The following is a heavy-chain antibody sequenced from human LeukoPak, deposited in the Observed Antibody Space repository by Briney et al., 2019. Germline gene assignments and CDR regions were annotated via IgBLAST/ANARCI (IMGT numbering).Heavy chain of an antibody. D-gene: IGHD2-8*01. CDR1: GFSFSDYW. V-gene: IGHV3-74*01. Sequence: GGSLRLSCAASGFSFSDYWMHWVRQVPGKGLLWVSRISIDGSSTIYADSVEGRFTISRDNAKNTLYLQMNSLRVEDTAVYHCVRQYTNKPIDYWGQGTLVAVSS. CDR2: ISIDGSST. CDR3: VRQYTNKPIDY. J-gene: IGHJ4*02.